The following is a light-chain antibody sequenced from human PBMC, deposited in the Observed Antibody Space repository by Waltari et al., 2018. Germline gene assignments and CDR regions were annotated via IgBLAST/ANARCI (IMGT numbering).Light chain of an antibody. V-gene: IGLV2-11*01. CDR2: YVY. CDR3: CSYAGSYTYV. J-gene: IGLJ1*01. Sequence: QSALTQPRSVSGSPGQSVTIACTGTSSNVGTYKYVSWYQQHPGKAPRLLIYYVYKRPHGVPVRFAGSKSGNTASLTISGLQAEDEADYYCCSYAGSYTYVFGSVTEVTVL. CDR1: SSNVGTYKY.